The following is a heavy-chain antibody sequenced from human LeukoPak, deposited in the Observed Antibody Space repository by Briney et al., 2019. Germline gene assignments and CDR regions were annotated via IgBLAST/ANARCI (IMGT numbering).Heavy chain of an antibody. CDR2: IFHSGSI. CDR1: GYSISSGYY. Sequence: TSETLSLTCAVSGYSISSGYYWGWIRQSPGKGLEWIGTIFHSGSIYYNPSLKSRVTLPVDTSKNQFSLKLSSVTAADTAVYYCARVDCSGGNCYLGLHFDYWGQGTLVTVSS. J-gene: IGHJ4*02. V-gene: IGHV4-38-2*01. CDR3: ARVDCSGGNCYLGLHFDY. D-gene: IGHD2-15*01.